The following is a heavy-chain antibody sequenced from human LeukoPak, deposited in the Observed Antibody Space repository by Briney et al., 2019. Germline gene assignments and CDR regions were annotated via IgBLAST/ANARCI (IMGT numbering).Heavy chain of an antibody. V-gene: IGHV3-30*02. Sequence: GGSLRLYCAASGFTFSSYGMHWVRQAPGKGLEWVAFIRYDGSNKYYADSVKGRFTISRDNSKNTLYLQMNSLRAEDTAVYYCAKIGPITSDYWGPGTLVTVSS. J-gene: IGHJ4*02. D-gene: IGHD1-20*01. CDR3: AKIGPITSDY. CDR2: IRYDGSNK. CDR1: GFTFSSYG.